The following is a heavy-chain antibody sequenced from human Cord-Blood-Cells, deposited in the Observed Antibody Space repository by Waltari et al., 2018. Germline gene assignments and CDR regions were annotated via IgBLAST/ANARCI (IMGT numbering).Heavy chain of an antibody. Sequence: QVQLQQWGAGLLKPSETLSITCAVHGGSFSGYYWSWIRQPPGKGLEWIGEINHSGSTNYNPSLKSRVTISVDTSKNQFSLKLSSVTAADTAVYYCARLYYFDYWGQGTLVTVSS. CDR3: ARLYYFDY. CDR2: INHSGST. CDR1: GGSFSGYY. J-gene: IGHJ4*02. V-gene: IGHV4-34*01.